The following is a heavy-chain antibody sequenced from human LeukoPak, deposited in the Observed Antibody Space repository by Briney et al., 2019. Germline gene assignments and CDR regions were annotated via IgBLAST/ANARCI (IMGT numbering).Heavy chain of an antibody. V-gene: IGHV3-74*03. CDR3: AKDRPAPGSVDY. Sequence: GGSLRLSCVTSGFRFTNYWTHWVRQAPGKGLVWVSYTNNAGTTYADSVRGHFTTSRDDAKNTLFLQVNSLRADDTAVYYCAKDRPAPGSVDYWGQGTLVTVSS. CDR1: GFRFTNYW. D-gene: IGHD6-13*01. J-gene: IGHJ4*02. CDR2: TNNAGTT.